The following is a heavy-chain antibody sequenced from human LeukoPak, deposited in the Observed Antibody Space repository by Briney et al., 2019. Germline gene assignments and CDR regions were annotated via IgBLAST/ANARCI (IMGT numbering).Heavy chain of an antibody. CDR2: ISGSGGST. CDR1: GFSFSSFA. CDR3: AKSYRVQRLAFDC. D-gene: IGHD1-1*01. Sequence: GGSLRLSCAASGFSFSSFAVSWVRQAPGKGLEWVSAISGSGGSTYNADSVKGRFTISRDNSKNTLYLQMNSLRDDDTAVYYCAKSYRVQRLAFDCWGQGTLVTVSS. J-gene: IGHJ4*02. V-gene: IGHV3-23*01.